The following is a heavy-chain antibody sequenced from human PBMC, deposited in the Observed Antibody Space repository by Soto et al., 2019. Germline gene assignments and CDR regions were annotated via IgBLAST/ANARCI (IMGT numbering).Heavy chain of an antibody. J-gene: IGHJ6*02. V-gene: IGHV4-30-2*01. CDR1: GGSISSGGYS. CDR3: ARALLNYYGSGSYRYPNYYYYGMDV. CDR2: IYHSGST. Sequence: SETLSLTCAVSGGSISSGGYSWSWIRQPPGKGLEWIGYIYHSGSTYYNPSLKSRVTISVDRSKNQFSLKLSSVTAADTAVYYCARALLNYYGSGSYRYPNYYYYGMDVRGQGTTVTVSS. D-gene: IGHD3-10*01.